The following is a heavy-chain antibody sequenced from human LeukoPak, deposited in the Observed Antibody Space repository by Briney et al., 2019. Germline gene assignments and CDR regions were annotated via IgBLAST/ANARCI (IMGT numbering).Heavy chain of an antibody. CDR1: GYTFTSYA. V-gene: IGHV1-3*03. D-gene: IGHD6-13*01. CDR2: INAGNGNT. CDR3: ARGSSSWYYNAFDI. J-gene: IGHJ3*02. Sequence: ASVKVSCKASGYTFTSYAMHWVRQAPGQRLEWMGWINAGNGNTKYSQEFQGRVTITRDTSASTDYMELNSLRSEDMAVYYCARGSSSWYYNAFDIWGQGTMVTVSS.